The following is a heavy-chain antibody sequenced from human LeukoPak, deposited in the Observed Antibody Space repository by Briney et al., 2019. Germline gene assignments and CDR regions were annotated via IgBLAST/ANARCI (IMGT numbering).Heavy chain of an antibody. V-gene: IGHV3-48*03. Sequence: PGGSLRLSCAASGFTFSSYEMNWVRQAPGKGLEGVSYISSSGSTIYYADSVKGRFTISRDNAKNSLYLQMNSLRAEDTAVYYCARSRVARKKGSGGVIAPFDIWGQGTMVTVSS. CDR3: ARSRVARKKGSGGVIAPFDI. CDR2: ISSSGSTI. J-gene: IGHJ3*02. D-gene: IGHD3-16*02. CDR1: GFTFSSYE.